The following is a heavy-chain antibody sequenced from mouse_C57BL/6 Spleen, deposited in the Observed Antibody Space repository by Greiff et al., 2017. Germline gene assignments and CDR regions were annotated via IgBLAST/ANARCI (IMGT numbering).Heavy chain of an antibody. J-gene: IGHJ4*01. CDR1: GFTFNTYA. D-gene: IGHD2-4*01. Sequence: EVQLQESGGGLVQPKGSLKLSCAASGFTFNTYAMHWVRQAPGKGLEWVARIRSKSSNYATYYADSVKDRFTISRDDSQSMLYLQMNNLKTEDTAMYYRARGYDYDGYYAMDYWGQGTSVTVSS. CDR3: ARGYDYDGYYAMDY. CDR2: IRSKSSNYAT. V-gene: IGHV10-3*01.